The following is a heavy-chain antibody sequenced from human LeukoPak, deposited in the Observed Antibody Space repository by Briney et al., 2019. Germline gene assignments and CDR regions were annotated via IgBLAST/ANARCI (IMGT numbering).Heavy chain of an antibody. D-gene: IGHD3-10*01. J-gene: IGHJ6*03. CDR3: ARAYYGSGSHCCHMDA. V-gene: IGHV4-34*01. CDR1: VGSFSGYY. CDR2: INHSGST. Sequence: SETLSLTCAVYVGSFSGYYWSWICQPPGKGLEWIGEINHSGSTNYNSSLKSRVTISVDTSKNQFYLKLSSVTAADTAVYCCARAYYGSGSHCCHMDAWGKGTTITVS.